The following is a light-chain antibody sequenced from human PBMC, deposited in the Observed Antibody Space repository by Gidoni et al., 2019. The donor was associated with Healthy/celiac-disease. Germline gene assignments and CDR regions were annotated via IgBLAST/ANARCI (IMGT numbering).Light chain of an antibody. V-gene: IGKV3-20*01. Sequence: ATLSCRASQSVSSSYLAWYQQKPGQAPRLLIYGASSRATGIPDRFSGSGSGTDFTLTISRLEPEDFAVYYCQQYGSSPYTFGQGTKLEIK. CDR1: QSVSSSY. CDR2: GAS. CDR3: QQYGSSPYT. J-gene: IGKJ2*01.